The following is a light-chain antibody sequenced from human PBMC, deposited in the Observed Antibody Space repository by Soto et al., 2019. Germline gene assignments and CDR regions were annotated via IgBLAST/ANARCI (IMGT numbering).Light chain of an antibody. J-gene: IGKJ1*01. V-gene: IGKV3-20*01. CDR1: QSISSSY. CDR3: QQYGSSSCT. CDR2: GAS. Sequence: EIVLTQSPGTLSLSPGKRATLSCRASQSISSSYLAWYQHRPGQAPRLLIYGASSRATGIPDRFSGSGSGTEFTLTISRLEPEDFAVYYCQQYGSSSCTFGQGTKVDIK.